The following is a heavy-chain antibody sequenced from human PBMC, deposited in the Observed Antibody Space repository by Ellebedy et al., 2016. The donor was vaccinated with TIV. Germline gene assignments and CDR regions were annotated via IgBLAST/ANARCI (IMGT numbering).Heavy chain of an antibody. D-gene: IGHD5-24*01. Sequence: GESLKISCAASGFTFSSYGMHWVRQAPGKGLEWVAVIWYDGSNKYYADSVKGRFTISRDNSKNTLYLQMNSLRAEDTAVYYCARVGGAWLQFVGFFDYWGQGTLVTVSS. J-gene: IGHJ4*02. CDR2: IWYDGSNK. CDR1: GFTFSSYG. CDR3: ARVGGAWLQFVGFFDY. V-gene: IGHV3-33*01.